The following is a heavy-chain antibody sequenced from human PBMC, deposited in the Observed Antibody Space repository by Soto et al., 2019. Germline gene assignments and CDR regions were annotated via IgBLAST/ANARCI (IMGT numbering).Heavy chain of an antibody. D-gene: IGHD3-16*02. CDR3: AKDGFGGVIVNSPYHFDY. CDR2: ISGSGGST. V-gene: IGHV3-23*01. Sequence: PGGSLRLSCAAPGFTFSSYAMSWVRQAPGKGLEWVSAISGSGGSTYYADSVKGRFTISRDNSKNTLYLQMNSLRAEDTAVYYCAKDGFGGVIVNSPYHFDYWGQGTLVTVSS. CDR1: GFTFSSYA. J-gene: IGHJ4*02.